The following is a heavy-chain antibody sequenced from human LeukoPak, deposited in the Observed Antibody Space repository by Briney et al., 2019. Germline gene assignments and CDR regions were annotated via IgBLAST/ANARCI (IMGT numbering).Heavy chain of an antibody. Sequence: GGSLRLSCAASGFTVSSKDMCWVRQPPGKGLEGVSVIYSGGSTYYADSVKGRFTISRDNSKNTLYLQMNSLRAEDTAVYYCARSPGDRTYFDYWGRGTLVTVSS. V-gene: IGHV3-53*01. CDR3: ARSPGDRTYFDY. CDR2: IYSGGST. CDR1: GFTVSSKD. D-gene: IGHD3-10*01. J-gene: IGHJ4*02.